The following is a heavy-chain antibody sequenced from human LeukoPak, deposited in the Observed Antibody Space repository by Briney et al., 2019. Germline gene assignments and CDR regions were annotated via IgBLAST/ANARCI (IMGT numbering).Heavy chain of an antibody. CDR2: ITGSGSDT. CDR1: GFTFSSYA. CDR3: AKVGYCSSTSCPFDY. Sequence: GGSLRLSCAASGFTFSSYAMSWVRQAPGKGLEWVSSITGSGSDTYYADSVKGRFTISRDNSKNTLYLQMNSLRAEDTAVYYCAKVGYCSSTSCPFDYWGQGTLVTVSS. J-gene: IGHJ4*02. V-gene: IGHV3-23*01. D-gene: IGHD2-2*01.